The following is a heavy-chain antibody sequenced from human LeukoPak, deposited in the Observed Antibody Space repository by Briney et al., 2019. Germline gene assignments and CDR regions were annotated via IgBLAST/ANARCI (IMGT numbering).Heavy chain of an antibody. Sequence: GGSLRLSCAASGFTFSSYSMNWVRQAPGKGLEWVSSISSSCSYIYYSDSVKGRFTISRDNAKNSLYLQMNSLRAEDTAVYYCARDRGYSYGEVADYWGQGTLVTVSS. J-gene: IGHJ4*02. CDR2: ISSSCSYI. D-gene: IGHD5-18*01. CDR1: GFTFSSYS. CDR3: ARDRGYSYGEVADY. V-gene: IGHV3-21*01.